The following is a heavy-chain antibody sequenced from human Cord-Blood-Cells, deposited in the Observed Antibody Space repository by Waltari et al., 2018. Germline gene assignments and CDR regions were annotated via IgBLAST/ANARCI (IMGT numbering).Heavy chain of an antibody. CDR2: ISPILGPE. CDR3: ARDGGVGFFDY. V-gene: IGHV1-69*06. J-gene: IGHJ4*02. CDR1: GGTFSSYA. Sequence: QVQLVQSGAEVKKPGSSVKVSCKASGGTFSSYAISWVRQAPGQGLEWMGGISPILGPENYTRKYQDSVTITADKSKSRSYMELRSLRCGDTAVYYCARDGGVGFFDYWGQGTLVTVSS. D-gene: IGHD1-26*01.